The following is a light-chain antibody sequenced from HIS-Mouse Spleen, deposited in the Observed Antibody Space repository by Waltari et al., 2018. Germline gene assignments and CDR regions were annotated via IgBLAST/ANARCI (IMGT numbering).Light chain of an antibody. CDR1: NIGSKS. CDR3: SSYAGSNNPLYV. V-gene: IGLV3-21*02. J-gene: IGLJ1*01. CDR2: DDS. Sequence: SYVLTQPPSVSVAPGQTARITCGGNNIGSKSVHWYQQKPGQAPVLVVYDDSDRPSGIPERFSGSNSGNTATLTISRVEAGDEADYYCSSYAGSNNPLYVFGTGTKVTVL.